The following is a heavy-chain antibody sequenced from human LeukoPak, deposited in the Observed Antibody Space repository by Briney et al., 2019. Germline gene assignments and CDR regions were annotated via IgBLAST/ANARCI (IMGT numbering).Heavy chain of an antibody. CDR3: ARFGPAAMQHYFEY. J-gene: IGHJ4*02. V-gene: IGHV4-59*01. CDR1: GGSISTYY. D-gene: IGHD2-2*01. Sequence: SETLSLTCTVSGGSISTYYWSWIRQPPGKGLEWIGYIYYNASNHNPSLESRVTISADTSKNQFSLKLTSVTTADTAVYYCARFGPAAMQHYFEYWGQGTLVTVSS. CDR2: IYYNAS.